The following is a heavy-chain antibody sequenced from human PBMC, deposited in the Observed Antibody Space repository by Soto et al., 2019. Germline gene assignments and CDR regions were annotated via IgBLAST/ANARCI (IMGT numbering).Heavy chain of an antibody. V-gene: IGHV3-23*01. CDR2: ISGSGGST. D-gene: IGHD6-13*01. J-gene: IGHJ5*02. CDR3: AKDSLAEARTRGPSWFDP. Sequence: EVQLLESGGGLVQPGGSLRLSCAASGFTFSSYAMSWVRQAPGKGLEWVSAISGSGGSTYYADSVKGRFTISRDNPKNTLYRQMNSLRAEDPAIYHCAKDSLAEARTRGPSWFDPWGQGTLVTVSS. CDR1: GFTFSSYA.